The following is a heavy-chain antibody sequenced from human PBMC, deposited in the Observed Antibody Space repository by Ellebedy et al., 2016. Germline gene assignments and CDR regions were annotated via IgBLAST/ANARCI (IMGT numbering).Heavy chain of an antibody. D-gene: IGHD4-23*01. V-gene: IGHV3-30*03. Sequence: GESLKISXAASGFTFSSYAIHWVRQAPGQGLEWVALISFDGSAEYYAGSVKGRFTISRDNSMNTLYLQMNSLRAEDTAVYYCATTRVTGGTSPNPYYGMDVWGQGTTVTVAS. CDR1: GFTFSSYA. J-gene: IGHJ6*02. CDR3: ATTRVTGGTSPNPYYGMDV. CDR2: ISFDGSAE.